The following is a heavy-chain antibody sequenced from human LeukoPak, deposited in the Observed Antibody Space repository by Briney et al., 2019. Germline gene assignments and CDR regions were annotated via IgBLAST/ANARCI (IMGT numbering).Heavy chain of an antibody. Sequence: ASVKVSCKASEFSFTDYYIHWARQAPGQRLEWMGWINPNSGGTKYAQQFQGRVTMTRDTSIRTFYMELSRLTSDDTAVYYCARGPRTGDFDYWGQGTLVTVSS. J-gene: IGHJ4*02. CDR3: ARGPRTGDFDY. CDR1: EFSFTDYY. CDR2: INPNSGGT. D-gene: IGHD7-27*01. V-gene: IGHV1-2*02.